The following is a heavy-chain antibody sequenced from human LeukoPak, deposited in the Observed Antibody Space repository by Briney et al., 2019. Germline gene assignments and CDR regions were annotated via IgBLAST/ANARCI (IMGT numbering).Heavy chain of an antibody. V-gene: IGHV4-4*07. Sequence: SETLSLTCTVSGGSIRSFYWSWIRQAAGKGLEWIGRIYTSGSTNYNPSLKSRITMSVDTSKNQFSLKLRSVAAADTAVYYCARGSGSYPPLDYWGQGTLVTVSS. CDR1: GGSIRSFY. J-gene: IGHJ4*02. D-gene: IGHD3-10*01. CDR2: IYTSGST. CDR3: ARGSGSYPPLDY.